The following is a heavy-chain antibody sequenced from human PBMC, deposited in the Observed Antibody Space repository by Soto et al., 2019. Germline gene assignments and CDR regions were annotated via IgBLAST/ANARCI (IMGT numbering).Heavy chain of an antibody. CDR2: VFYSGST. J-gene: IGHJ4*02. Sequence: SETLSLTCSVSGGSVRSGSYYWSWIRQPPGKGLEYIGYVFYSGSTNYNPSLKRRVTISLDTSKNQFKMKLSSVTAADTAVYYCARRTKGGPTGWIFVYWGQGNLVTVSS. V-gene: IGHV4-61*01. D-gene: IGHD2-15*01. CDR3: ARRTKGGPTGWIFVY. CDR1: GGSVRSGSYY.